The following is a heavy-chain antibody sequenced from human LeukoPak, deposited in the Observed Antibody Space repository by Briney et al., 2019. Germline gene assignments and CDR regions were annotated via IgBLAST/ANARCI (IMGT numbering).Heavy chain of an antibody. V-gene: IGHV1-69*04. D-gene: IGHD3-3*01. CDR3: ARDGAGYDFWSGWYFDY. CDR2: IIPILGIA. CDR1: GGTFSSYA. Sequence: SVKVSCKASGGTFSSYAISWVRQAPGQGLEWMGRIIPILGIANYAQKFQGRVTITADKSTSTAYMELSSLRSEDTAVYYCARDGAGYDFWSGWYFDYWGQGTLVTVSS. J-gene: IGHJ4*02.